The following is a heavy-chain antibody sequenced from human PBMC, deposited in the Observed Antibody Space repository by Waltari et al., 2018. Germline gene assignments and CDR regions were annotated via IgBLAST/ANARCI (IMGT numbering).Heavy chain of an antibody. J-gene: IGHJ5*02. V-gene: IGHV4-39*01. Sequence: QLQLQESGPGLVKPSETLSLTCTVSGGSISSGSHYWGWIRQTPGKGLEWIGCIYYSGSTYYNPSLKSRVTISVDTSKNQFSLKLSSVTAADTAVYYCARHIRYCSGGSCSGAQWFDPWGQGTLVTVSS. CDR3: ARHIRYCSGGSCSGAQWFDP. CDR2: IYYSGST. D-gene: IGHD2-15*01. CDR1: GGSISSGSHY.